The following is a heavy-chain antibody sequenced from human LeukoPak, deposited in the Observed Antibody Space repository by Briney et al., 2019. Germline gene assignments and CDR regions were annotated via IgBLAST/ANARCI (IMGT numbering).Heavy chain of an antibody. CDR1: GFTFSSYS. CDR3: ARGRRDWLLSPDYYYYMDV. CDR2: ISSSSSTI. Sequence: HPGGSLRLSCAASGFTFSSYSMNWVRQAPGKGLEWVSYISSSSSTIYYADSVKGRFTISRDNAKNSLYLQMNSLRAEDTAVYYCARGRRDWLLSPDYYYYMDVWGKGTTVTVSS. D-gene: IGHD3-9*01. V-gene: IGHV3-48*01. J-gene: IGHJ6*03.